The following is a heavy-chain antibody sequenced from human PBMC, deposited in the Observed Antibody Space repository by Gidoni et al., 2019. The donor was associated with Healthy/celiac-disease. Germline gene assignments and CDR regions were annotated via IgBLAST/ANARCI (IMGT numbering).Heavy chain of an antibody. CDR2: ISGSGGST. J-gene: IGHJ4*02. CDR1: GFPLSSYA. V-gene: IGHV3-23*01. CDR3: AKINSVWYWWTVDY. Sequence: EVKLLESGGGLVQPGGSLRLPCAASGFPLSSYAMSWVRQAPGKGLEWVSGISGSGGSTYYADSVRGRFTISRDNSKNTLYLQMNSLRAEDTAVYYCAKINSVWYWWTVDYWGQGTLVTVSS. D-gene: IGHD6-19*01.